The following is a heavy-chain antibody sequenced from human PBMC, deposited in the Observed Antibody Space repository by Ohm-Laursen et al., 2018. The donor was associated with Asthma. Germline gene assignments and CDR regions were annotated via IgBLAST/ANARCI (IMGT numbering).Heavy chain of an antibody. V-gene: IGHV4-59*12. CDR1: GGSISSYY. J-gene: IGHJ6*02. Sequence: GTLSLTCTVSGGSISSYYWSWIRQPPGKGLEWIGYIYYSGSTNYNPSLKSRVTISVDTSKNQFSLKLSSVTAADTAVYYCARDADGMDVWGQGTTVTVSS. CDR3: ARDADGMDV. CDR2: IYYSGST.